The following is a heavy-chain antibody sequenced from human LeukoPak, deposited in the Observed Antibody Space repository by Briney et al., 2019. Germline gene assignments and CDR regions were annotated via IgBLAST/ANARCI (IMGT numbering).Heavy chain of an antibody. CDR2: ISWNSGSI. Sequence: PGGSLRLSCAASGFTFDDYAMHWVRQAPGKGLEWVSGISWNSGSIGYADSVKGRFTISRDNAKNSLYLQMNSLRAEDAALYYCAKDRGVGAPSYFDYWGQGTLVTVSS. CDR3: AKDRGVGAPSYFDY. CDR1: GFTFDDYA. V-gene: IGHV3-9*01. J-gene: IGHJ4*02.